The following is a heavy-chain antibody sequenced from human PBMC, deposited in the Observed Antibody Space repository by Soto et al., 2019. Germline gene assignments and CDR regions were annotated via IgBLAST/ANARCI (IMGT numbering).Heavy chain of an antibody. CDR2: ISSSSSTI. Sequence: EVQLVESGGGLVQPGGSLRLSCAASGFTFSSYSMNWVRQAPGKGLEWVSYISSSSSTIYYADSVKGRLTISRDNAKNSLYLQMNSLRAEDTAVYYCARGPRVTGYSSGWYLSWFDPWGQGTLVTVSS. CDR1: GFTFSSYS. CDR3: ARGPRVTGYSSGWYLSWFDP. D-gene: IGHD6-19*01. V-gene: IGHV3-48*01. J-gene: IGHJ5*02.